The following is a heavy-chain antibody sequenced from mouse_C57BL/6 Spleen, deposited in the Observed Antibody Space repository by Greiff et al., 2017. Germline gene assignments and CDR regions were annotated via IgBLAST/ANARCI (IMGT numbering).Heavy chain of an antibody. D-gene: IGHD1-1*02. CDR1: GFTFSSYA. V-gene: IGHV5-4*03. CDR2: ISDGGSYT. Sequence: EVKLVESGGGLVKPGGSLKLSCAASGFTFSSYAMSWVRQTPEKRLEWVATISDGGSYTYYPDNVQGRFTISRDNAKNNLYLQMSHLKSEDTAMYYCARAVDRYAMDYWGQGTSVTVSS. CDR3: ARAVDRYAMDY. J-gene: IGHJ4*01.